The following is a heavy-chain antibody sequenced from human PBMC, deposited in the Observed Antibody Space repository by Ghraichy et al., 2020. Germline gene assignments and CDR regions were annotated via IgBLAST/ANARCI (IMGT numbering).Heavy chain of an antibody. CDR1: GGSISSSC. V-gene: IGHV4-59*01. CDR2: SSYTEST. J-gene: IGHJ6*03. CDR3: ARVDGYYDSSGYLVMKFRYYYSDLDL. Sequence: SETLSLTSTVSGGSISSSCYYWIWNRPGQGMERIGYSSYTESTNYNPSLTRPVSISVDTSKNQFSLKLSSVTAADTAVYFCARVDGYYDSSGYLVMKFRYYYSDLDLWGKGTPGNGSS. D-gene: IGHD3-22*01.